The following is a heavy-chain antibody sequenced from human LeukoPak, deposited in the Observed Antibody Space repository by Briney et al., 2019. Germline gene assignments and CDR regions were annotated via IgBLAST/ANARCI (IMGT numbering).Heavy chain of an antibody. D-gene: IGHD2-2*01. V-gene: IGHV1-3*01. CDR3: ARGYCSSTSCQYYLDY. CDR2: IYAGNGNT. Sequence: ASVKVSCKASGYSFTSYAMHWARQAPGQRLEWMGWIYAGNGNTQFSQNFQGRVTFTGDTSASTAYMELSSLRSEDTAVYYCARGYCSSTSCQYYLDYWGQGTLVTVSS. J-gene: IGHJ4*02. CDR1: GYSFTSYA.